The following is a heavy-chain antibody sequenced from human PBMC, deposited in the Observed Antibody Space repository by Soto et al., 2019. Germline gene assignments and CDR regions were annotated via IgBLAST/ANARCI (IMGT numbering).Heavy chain of an antibody. V-gene: IGHV6-1*01. CDR3: ARCRYTTGGSPFDN. CDR2: TYYRSKWYN. Sequence: SQTLSLTCAISVDRVSTNSAAWNLISQSPSRGLEWLGRTYYRSKWYNDYAVSLKSRITINPDTSKNQFSLQLKSVTPEDTAVYFCARCRYTTGGSPFDNWGQGILVTVSS. J-gene: IGHJ4*02. D-gene: IGHD6-19*01. CDR1: VDRVSTNSAA.